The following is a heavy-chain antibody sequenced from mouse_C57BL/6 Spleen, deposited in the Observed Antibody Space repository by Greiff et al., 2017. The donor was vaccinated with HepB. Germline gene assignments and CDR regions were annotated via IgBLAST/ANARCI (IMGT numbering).Heavy chain of an antibody. D-gene: IGHD2-2*01. Sequence: DVMLVESGGGLVQPKGSLKLSCAASGFSFNTYAMNWVRQAPGKGLEWVARIRSKSNNYATYYADSVKDRFTISRDDSESMLYLQMNNLKTEDTAMYYCVGYDNYYAMDYWGQGTSVTVSS. V-gene: IGHV10-1*01. CDR1: GFSFNTYA. CDR3: VGYDNYYAMDY. J-gene: IGHJ4*01. CDR2: IRSKSNNYAT.